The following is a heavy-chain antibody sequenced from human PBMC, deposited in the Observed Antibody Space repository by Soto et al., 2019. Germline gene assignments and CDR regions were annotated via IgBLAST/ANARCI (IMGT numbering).Heavy chain of an antibody. D-gene: IGHD1-26*01. CDR1: GYTFTSYG. CDR3: ARDRIVGTPGPPVADY. V-gene: IGHV1-18*01. Sequence: QVQLVQSGAEVKKPGASVKVSCKASGYTFTSYGISWVRQAPGQGLEWMGWISAYNGNTNYAQKLQGRVTMTTDKSTSTAYMELRSLRSDDTAVYYCARDRIVGTPGPPVADYWGQGTLVTVSS. CDR2: ISAYNGNT. J-gene: IGHJ4*02.